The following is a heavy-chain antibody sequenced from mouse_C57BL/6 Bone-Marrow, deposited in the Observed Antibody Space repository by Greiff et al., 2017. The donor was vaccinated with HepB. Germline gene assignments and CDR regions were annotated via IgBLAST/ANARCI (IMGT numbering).Heavy chain of an antibody. CDR3: ARAFYYDYEDAMDY. V-gene: IGHV5-4*03. CDR2: ISDGGSYT. CDR1: GFTFSSYA. J-gene: IGHJ4*01. Sequence: DVKLVESGGGLVKPGGSLKLSCAASGFTFSSYAMSWVRQTPERRLEWVATISDGGSYTYYPDNVKGRFTISRDNAKNNLYLQMSHLKSEDTAMYYCARAFYYDYEDAMDYWGQGTSVTVSS. D-gene: IGHD2-4*01.